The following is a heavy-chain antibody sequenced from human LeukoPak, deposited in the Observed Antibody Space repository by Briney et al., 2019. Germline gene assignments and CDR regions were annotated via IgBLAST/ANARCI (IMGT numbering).Heavy chain of an antibody. CDR3: AREHCSGGSCYSYFDY. V-gene: IGHV1-2*02. J-gene: IGHJ4*02. CDR1: GYTFTGYY. CDR2: INPNSGGT. D-gene: IGHD2-15*01. Sequence: ASVKVSCKASGYTFTGYYMHWVRQAPGQGLEWMGWINPNSGGTNYAQKFQGRVTMTRDTSISTAYMELNRLRSDDTAVYYCAREHCSGGSCYSYFDYWGQGTLVTVSS.